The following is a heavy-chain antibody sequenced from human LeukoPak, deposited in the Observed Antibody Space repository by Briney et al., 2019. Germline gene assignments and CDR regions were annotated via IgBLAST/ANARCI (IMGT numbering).Heavy chain of an antibody. Sequence: ASAKVSCKASGYTSTGYYIHWVRQAPGQGLEWMGCISANSGGRADAQKYQGRVTMTRATSISTAYTELSRLTSDDRAVYYCARSTGYGDYAACLDPWGQGTLVTVSS. CDR1: GYTSTGYY. V-gene: IGHV1-2*02. CDR3: ARSTGYGDYAACLDP. CDR2: ISANSGGR. J-gene: IGHJ5*02. D-gene: IGHD4-17*01.